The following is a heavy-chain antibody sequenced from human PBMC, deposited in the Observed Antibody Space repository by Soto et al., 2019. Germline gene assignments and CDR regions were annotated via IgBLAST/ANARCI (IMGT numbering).Heavy chain of an antibody. D-gene: IGHD3-22*01. CDR3: ARRRVHYYDSSGPWGLDAFDI. CDR2: IYYSGST. Sequence: PSETLSLTCTVSGGSISSSSYYWGWIRQPPGKGLEWIGSIYYSGSTYYNPFLKSRVTISVDTSKNQFSLKLSSVTAADTAVYYCARRRVHYYDSSGPWGLDAFDIWGQGTMVTVSS. J-gene: IGHJ3*02. CDR1: GGSISSSSYY. V-gene: IGHV4-39*01.